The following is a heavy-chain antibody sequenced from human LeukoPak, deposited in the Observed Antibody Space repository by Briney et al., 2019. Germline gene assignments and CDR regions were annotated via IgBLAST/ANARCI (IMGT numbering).Heavy chain of an antibody. J-gene: IGHJ4*02. V-gene: IGHV3-74*01. Sequence: GGSLRLSCAASGFTFSNYWMLWVRQAPGKGLVWVSRINTDGSDTTYADSVKGRFTISRDNAKNTLYLQMKSLSAEDTAVYYCTTFSTHGGSLWYFDYWGQGTLVTVSS. D-gene: IGHD2-15*01. CDR3: TTFSTHGGSLWYFDY. CDR1: GFTFSNYW. CDR2: INTDGSDT.